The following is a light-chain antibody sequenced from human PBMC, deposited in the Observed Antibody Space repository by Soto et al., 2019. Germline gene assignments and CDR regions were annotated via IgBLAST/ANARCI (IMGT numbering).Light chain of an antibody. Sequence: QSALTQPASVSGSPGQSITISCTGTSSDVGSYNLVSWYQQHPGKAPKLMIYEGSKRPSGVSNRFSGAKSGNTASLTISVIKAEDEADYYCCSYAGSSIWVFGGVTKLTV. CDR1: SSDVGSYNL. CDR2: EGS. J-gene: IGLJ3*02. V-gene: IGLV2-23*01. CDR3: CSYAGSSIWV.